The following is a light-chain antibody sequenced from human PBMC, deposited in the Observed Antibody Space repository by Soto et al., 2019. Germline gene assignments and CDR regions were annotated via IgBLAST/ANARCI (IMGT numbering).Light chain of an antibody. CDR2: QAS. CDR3: QDYHSFSRT. Sequence: DIQMTQSPSTLSASVGDRVTITCRASQSISSWLAWFQQKPGMAPKLLISQASYLESGVPSRFSGSGSGTEFTLSISGLQPDYFATYDYQDYHSFSRTFGQGAKVEIK. J-gene: IGKJ1*01. CDR1: QSISSW. V-gene: IGKV1-5*03.